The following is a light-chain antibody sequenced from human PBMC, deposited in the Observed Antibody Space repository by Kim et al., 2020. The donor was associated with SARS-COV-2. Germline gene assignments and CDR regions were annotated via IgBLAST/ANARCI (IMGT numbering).Light chain of an antibody. J-gene: IGLJ3*02. Sequence: GQAVTLSCSGTSSDVGGYDYVSWYQQHPDKAPKLIIYGVTKRPSGVSDRFSGSKSGNTASLTISGLQAEDEADYYCFSHTNTDTGVFGGGTQLTVL. CDR3: FSHTNTDTGV. CDR2: GVT. CDR1: SSDVGGYDY. V-gene: IGLV2-14*03.